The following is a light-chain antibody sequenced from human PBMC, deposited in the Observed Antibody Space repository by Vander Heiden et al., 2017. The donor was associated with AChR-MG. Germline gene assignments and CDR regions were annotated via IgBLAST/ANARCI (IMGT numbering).Light chain of an antibody. CDR1: SSNIGAGYD. V-gene: IGLV1-40*01. CDR3: QSYDSSLRV. CDR2: GNA. Sequence: QSVLTQPPSVSGAPGQRVTISCTGGSSNIGAGYDVHWYQQLPETAPKLLIYGNANRPSGVPDRFSGSKSDTSASLAITGLQAEDEGDYYCQSYDSSLRVFGTGTKVSVL. J-gene: IGLJ1*01.